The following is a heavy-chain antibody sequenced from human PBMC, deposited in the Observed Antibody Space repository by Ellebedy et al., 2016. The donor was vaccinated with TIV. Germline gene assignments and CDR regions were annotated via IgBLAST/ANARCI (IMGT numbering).Heavy chain of an antibody. Sequence: AASVKVSCKASGYTFTSYGISWARQAPGQGLEWMGWISAYNGNTNYAQKLQGRVTMTTDTSTSTAYMELRSLRSEDTAVYYCAADRDGYNSYWGQGTLVTVSS. V-gene: IGHV1-18*01. D-gene: IGHD5-24*01. J-gene: IGHJ4*02. CDR1: GYTFTSYG. CDR2: ISAYNGNT. CDR3: AADRDGYNSY.